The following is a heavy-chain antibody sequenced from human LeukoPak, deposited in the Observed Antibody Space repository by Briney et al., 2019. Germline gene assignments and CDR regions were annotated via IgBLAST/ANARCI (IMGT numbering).Heavy chain of an antibody. CDR1: GYTFTSYD. J-gene: IGHJ4*02. Sequence: ASVKVSCKASGYTFTSYDITWVRQATGQGLEWMGWMSPDSGYTGYAQTFQGRVTLTGNTSVSTAFMELSSLRSEDTAVYYCARDPLHYGDYVDWDYWGQGTLVTVSS. CDR2: MSPDSGYT. V-gene: IGHV1-8*01. D-gene: IGHD4-17*01. CDR3: ARDPLHYGDYVDWDY.